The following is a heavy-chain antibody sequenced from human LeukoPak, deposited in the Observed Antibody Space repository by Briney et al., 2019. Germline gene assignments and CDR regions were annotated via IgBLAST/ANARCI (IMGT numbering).Heavy chain of an antibody. Sequence: GGSLRLSCAASGFTFSSYAMHWVRQAPGKGLEWVAVISYDGSNKYYADSVNGRFTISRDNSKNTLYLQMNSLRAEDTAVYYCAKDYYDSSGQGYYYGTDVWGQGTTVTVSS. V-gene: IGHV3-30-3*01. CDR1: GFTFSSYA. CDR3: AKDYYDSSGQGYYYGTDV. D-gene: IGHD3-22*01. J-gene: IGHJ6*02. CDR2: ISYDGSNK.